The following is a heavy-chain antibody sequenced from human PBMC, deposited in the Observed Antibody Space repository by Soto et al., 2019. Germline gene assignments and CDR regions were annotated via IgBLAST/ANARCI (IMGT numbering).Heavy chain of an antibody. J-gene: IGHJ6*02. CDR2: IYHSGST. V-gene: IGHV4-38-2*01. CDR1: GYSISSGYY. Sequence: SETLSRTCAVSGYSISSGYYWGWIRQPPGKGLEWIGSIYHSGSTYNTPPLKSRVTISVDTSKNQLPLKPSSVTAADTAVYYCARVWGYGMDGWGQGTTVTVSS. CDR3: ARVWGYGMDG. D-gene: IGHD3-16*01.